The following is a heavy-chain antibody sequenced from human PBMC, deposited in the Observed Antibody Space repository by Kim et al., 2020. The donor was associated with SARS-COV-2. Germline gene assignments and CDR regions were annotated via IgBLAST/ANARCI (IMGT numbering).Heavy chain of an antibody. CDR2: ISYDGSNK. J-gene: IGHJ4*02. CDR3: ARDLRDYGDYYFDY. V-gene: IGHV3-30-3*01. Sequence: GGSLRLSCAASGFTFSSYAMHWVRQAPGKGLEWVAVISYDGSNKYYADSVKGRFTISRDNSKNTLYLQMNSLRAEDTAVYYCARDLRDYGDYYFDYWGQGTLVTVSS. D-gene: IGHD4-17*01. CDR1: GFTFSSYA.